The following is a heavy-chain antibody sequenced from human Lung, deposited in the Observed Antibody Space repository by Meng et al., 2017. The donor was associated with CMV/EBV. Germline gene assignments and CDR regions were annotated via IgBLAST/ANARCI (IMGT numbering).Heavy chain of an antibody. CDR3: ARHHHSPTFDY. J-gene: IGHJ4*02. CDR1: GGSISSSSYY. V-gene: IGHV4-39*01. D-gene: IGHD1-14*01. Sequence: LHWQWSGPGLVKPSETLPLTCHVSGGSISSSSYYWAWIRQPPGEGLEWIGSVVYSGTTYYTSSLKSRVSISVDTSKNQFSLKLSSVTAADTAVYYCARHHHSPTFDYWGQGTLVTVSS. CDR2: VVYSGTT.